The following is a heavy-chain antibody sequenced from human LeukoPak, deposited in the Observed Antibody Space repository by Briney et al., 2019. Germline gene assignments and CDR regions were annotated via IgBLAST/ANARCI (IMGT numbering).Heavy chain of an antibody. CDR1: GFTFSSYG. Sequence: GGSLRLSCAASGFTFSSYGMHWVRQAPGKGLEWVAFIRYDGSNKYYADSVKGRFTISRDNSKNTLYLQMNSLRAEDTAVYYCAKPKELRFLEWYTPDYWGQGTLVTVSS. CDR3: AKPKELRFLEWYTPDY. J-gene: IGHJ4*02. CDR2: IRYDGSNK. V-gene: IGHV3-30*02. D-gene: IGHD3-3*01.